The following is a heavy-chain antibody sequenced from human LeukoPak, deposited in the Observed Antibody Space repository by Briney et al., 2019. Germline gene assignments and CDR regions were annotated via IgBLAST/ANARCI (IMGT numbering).Heavy chain of an antibody. Sequence: PSQTLSLTCAISGDSVSSNSAAWNWIRQSPSRGLEWLGRTYYRSKWYNDYAVSVKSRITINPDTSKNQFSLQLNSVTPEDTAVYYRARSLAQYYYGSGSYHYYGMDVWGQGTTVTVSS. CDR1: GDSVSSNSAA. J-gene: IGHJ6*02. V-gene: IGHV6-1*01. CDR3: ARSLAQYYYGSGSYHYYGMDV. D-gene: IGHD3-10*01. CDR2: TYYRSKWYN.